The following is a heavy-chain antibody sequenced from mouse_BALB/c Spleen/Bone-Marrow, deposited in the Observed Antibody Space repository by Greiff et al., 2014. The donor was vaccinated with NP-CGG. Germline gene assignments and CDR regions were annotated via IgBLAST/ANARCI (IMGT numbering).Heavy chain of an antibody. CDR3: ERRDYGSSFYAMDY. D-gene: IGHD1-1*01. CDR2: IDPFNGGT. J-gene: IGHJ4*01. V-gene: IGHV1-28*01. Sequence: VQLKQSGPELMKPGASVKISCKASGYSFTSYYMHWVKQSHGKSLEWIGYIDPFNGGTSYNQKFKGKATLTVDKSSSTAYMHLSNLTSEDSAVYYCERRDYGSSFYAMDYWGQGTSVTVSS. CDR1: GYSFTSYY.